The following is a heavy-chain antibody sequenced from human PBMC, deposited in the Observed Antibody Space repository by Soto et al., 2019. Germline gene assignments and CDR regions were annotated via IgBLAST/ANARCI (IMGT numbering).Heavy chain of an antibody. Sequence: QVQLVQSGAEVKKPGASVKVSCKACGYTFTTYAMHWVRRARGRRLEWMGWINAGNGDTKYSQKFQGRVTITRDTSASTAHMELSSLRSEDTAVYYCARVSCSSTSCYWFPDYWGQGTLVTVSS. CDR2: INAGNGDT. J-gene: IGHJ4*02. D-gene: IGHD2-2*01. CDR3: ARVSCSSTSCYWFPDY. V-gene: IGHV1-3*01. CDR1: GYTFTTYA.